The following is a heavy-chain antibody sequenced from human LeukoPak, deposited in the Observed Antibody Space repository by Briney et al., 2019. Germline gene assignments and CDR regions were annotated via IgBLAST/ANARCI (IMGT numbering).Heavy chain of an antibody. J-gene: IGHJ6*02. Sequence: PGGSLRLSCAASGFTVSSNYMSWVRQPPGKGLEWIGEINHSGSTNYNPSLKSRVTISVDTSKNQFSLKLSSVTAADTAVYYCARVSQYYYYYYYGMDVWGQGTTVTVSS. D-gene: IGHD4-4*01. CDR1: GFTVSSNY. V-gene: IGHV4-34*01. CDR3: ARVSQYYYYYYYGMDV. CDR2: INHSGST.